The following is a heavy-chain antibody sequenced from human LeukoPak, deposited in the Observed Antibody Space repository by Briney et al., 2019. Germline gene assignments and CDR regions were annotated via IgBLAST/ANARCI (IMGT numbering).Heavy chain of an antibody. CDR3: ASWPGMAPHDWFDP. CDR2: ISSSSSYI. Sequence: GGSLRLSCAASGFTFSSYSMNWVRQAPGKGLEWVSSISSSSSYIYYADSVKGRFTISRVNAKNSLYLQMNSLRAEDTAVYYCASWPGMAPHDWFDPWGQGTLVTVSS. D-gene: IGHD5-24*01. CDR1: GFTFSSYS. V-gene: IGHV3-21*01. J-gene: IGHJ5*02.